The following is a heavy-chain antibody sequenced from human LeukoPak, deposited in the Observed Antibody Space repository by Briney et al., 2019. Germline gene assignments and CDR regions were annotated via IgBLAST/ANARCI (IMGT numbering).Heavy chain of an antibody. CDR1: GFTFSSYW. CDR3: ARALLYCSGGSCYFGGPRGDAFDI. CDR2: INSDGSST. V-gene: IGHV3-74*01. Sequence: GGSLRLSCAASGFTFSSYWMHWVRQAPGKGLVWVSRINSDGSSTSYADSVKGRFTISRDNAKNTLYLQMNSLRAEDTAVYYCARALLYCSGGSCYFGGPRGDAFDIWGQGTMVTVSS. D-gene: IGHD2-15*01. J-gene: IGHJ3*02.